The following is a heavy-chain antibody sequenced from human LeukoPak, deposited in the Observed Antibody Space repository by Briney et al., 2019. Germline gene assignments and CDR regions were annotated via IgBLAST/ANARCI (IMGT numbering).Heavy chain of an antibody. D-gene: IGHD3-3*01. V-gene: IGHV1-2*02. J-gene: IGHJ4*02. CDR2: INPNSGGT. CDR1: GYTFTGYY. Sequence: ASVKVSCKASGYTFTGYYMHWVRQAPGQGLEWMGWINPNSGGTNYAQKFQGRVTMTRDTSISTAYMELSSLRSEDTAVYYCARTYYDFWSGSLDYWGQGTLVTVSS. CDR3: ARTYYDFWSGSLDY.